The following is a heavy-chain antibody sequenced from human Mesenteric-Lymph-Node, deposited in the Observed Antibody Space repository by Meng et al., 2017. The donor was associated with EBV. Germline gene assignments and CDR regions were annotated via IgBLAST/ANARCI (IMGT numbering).Heavy chain of an antibody. CDR1: GGSFSGYY. Sequence: QVQVQPWGAGLLKPSETLSFTCAVYGGSFSGYYWSWIRQPPGKGLEWIGEINHSGSTNYNPSLKSRVTISVDTSKNQFSLKLSSVTAADTAVYYCARGPNYWYFDLWGRGTLVTVSS. J-gene: IGHJ2*01. CDR2: INHSGST. CDR3: ARGPNYWYFDL. V-gene: IGHV4-34*01.